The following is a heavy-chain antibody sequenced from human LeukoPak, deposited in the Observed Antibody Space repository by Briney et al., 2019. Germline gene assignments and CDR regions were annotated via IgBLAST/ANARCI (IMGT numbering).Heavy chain of an antibody. V-gene: IGHV4-61*02. J-gene: IGHJ4*02. D-gene: IGHD3-16*01. Sequence: PSQTLSLTCTVSGGSISSGSYYWSWIRQPAGKGLEWIGRIYTSGSTNYNPSLKSRVTISVDTSKNQFSLKLSSVTAADTAVYYCATQWGSQAFDYWGQGTLVTVSS. CDR1: GGSISSGSYY. CDR3: ATQWGSQAFDY. CDR2: IYTSGST.